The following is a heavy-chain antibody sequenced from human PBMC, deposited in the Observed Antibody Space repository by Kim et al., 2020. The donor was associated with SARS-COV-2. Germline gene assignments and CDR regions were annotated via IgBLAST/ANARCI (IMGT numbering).Heavy chain of an antibody. CDR1: GFTFSSYA. Sequence: GGSLRLSCAASGFTFSSYAMSWVRQTPGKGLEWVSGITGSGGSTYYADSVKGRFTISRDNFKNTLFLQMNSLRAEDTAIFYCAKGTLGYCSGVTCYPFDYWGQGTLVTVPS. CDR3: AKGTLGYCSGVTCYPFDY. D-gene: IGHD2-15*01. J-gene: IGHJ4*02. V-gene: IGHV3-23*01. CDR2: ITGSGGST.